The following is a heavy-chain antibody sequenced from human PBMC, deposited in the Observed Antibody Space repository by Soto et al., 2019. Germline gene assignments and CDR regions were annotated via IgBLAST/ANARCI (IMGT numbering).Heavy chain of an antibody. Sequence: TLSLTCAVSGGSISRGGYSWSWILQPPGKGLEWIVYIYHSVSTYYNPSLKSRVTISVDRSKYQFSLKLSSVTAADTAVYYCGGPRGLGWFDPWGQGTLLTVFS. CDR2: IYHSVST. J-gene: IGHJ5*02. CDR1: GGSISRGGYS. CDR3: GGPRGLGWFDP. D-gene: IGHD6-19*01. V-gene: IGHV4-30-2*01.